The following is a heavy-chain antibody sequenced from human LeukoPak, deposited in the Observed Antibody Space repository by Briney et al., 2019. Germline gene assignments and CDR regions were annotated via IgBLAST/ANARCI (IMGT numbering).Heavy chain of an antibody. CDR1: GGSISSGGYS. V-gene: IGHV4-30-2*01. CDR2: IYHSGST. J-gene: IGHJ5*02. D-gene: IGHD6-13*01. CDR3: ASSSSWSEFDP. Sequence: SETLSLTCTVSGGSISSGGYSWSWIRQPPGKGLEWIGYIYHSGSTYYNPSLKSRVTISVDRSKNQFSLKVRSVTAADTAVYYSASSSSWSEFDPWGQGTLVTVSS.